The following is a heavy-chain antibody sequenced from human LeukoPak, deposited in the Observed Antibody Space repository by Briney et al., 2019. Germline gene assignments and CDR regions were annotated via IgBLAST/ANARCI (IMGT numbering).Heavy chain of an antibody. V-gene: IGHV3-7*01. CDR3: AERGAEVGETVAPGDY. J-gene: IGHJ4*02. Sequence: PGGSLRLSCAASGFTFGNFWMSWVRQAPGGGLQWVASMKGDGSLIYYVDSVKGRFTISRDNARNSLYLQMNSLRAEDTAVYYCAERGAEVGETVAPGDYWGQGTLLTVSS. CDR2: MKGDGSLI. D-gene: IGHD1-26*01. CDR1: GFTFGNFW.